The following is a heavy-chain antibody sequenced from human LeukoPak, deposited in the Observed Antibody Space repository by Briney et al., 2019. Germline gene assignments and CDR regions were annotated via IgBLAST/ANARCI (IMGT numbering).Heavy chain of an antibody. J-gene: IGHJ4*02. V-gene: IGHV4-59*08. D-gene: IGHD6-19*01. CDR3: ARHGGGSGWYVGYFDY. Sequence: PSETLSLTCTVSDDSIRSYYWNWIRQAPGKALEWIGHIHNNGDTAYNFSLKSRVTISMDTSKNQFSLKLSSVTAADTAVYYCARHGGGSGWYVGYFDYWGQGTLVTVSS. CDR1: DDSIRSYY. CDR2: IHNNGDT.